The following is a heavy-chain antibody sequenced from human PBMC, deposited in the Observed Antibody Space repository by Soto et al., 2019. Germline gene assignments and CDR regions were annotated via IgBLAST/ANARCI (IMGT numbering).Heavy chain of an antibody. CDR3: ARVAYCSGGSCYLYDAFDI. J-gene: IGHJ3*02. D-gene: IGHD2-15*01. CDR1: GFTFSSYE. V-gene: IGHV3-48*03. CDR2: ISSSGSTI. Sequence: VGSLRLSCAASGFTFSSYEMNWVRQAPGKGLEWVSYISSSGSTIYYADSVKGRFTISRDNAKNSLYLQMNSLRAEDTAVYYCARVAYCSGGSCYLYDAFDIWGQGTMVTVSS.